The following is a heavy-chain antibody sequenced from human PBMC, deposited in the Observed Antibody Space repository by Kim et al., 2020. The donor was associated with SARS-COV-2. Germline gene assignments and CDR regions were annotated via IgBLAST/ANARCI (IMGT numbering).Heavy chain of an antibody. D-gene: IGHD2-15*01. CDR1: GFTFSSYW. Sequence: GGSLRLSCAASGFTFSSYWMSWVRQAPGKGLEWVANIKQDGSEKYYVDSVTGRFTISRDNAKNSLYLQMNSLRAEDTAVYYCAREGYCSGGSCYFRDFDYGGQGTLVTVSS. CDR2: IKQDGSEK. J-gene: IGHJ4*02. V-gene: IGHV3-7*03. CDR3: AREGYCSGGSCYFRDFDY.